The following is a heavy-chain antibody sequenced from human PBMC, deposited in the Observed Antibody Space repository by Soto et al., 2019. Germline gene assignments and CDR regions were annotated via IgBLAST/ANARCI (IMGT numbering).Heavy chain of an antibody. CDR1: GFTFSSYA. J-gene: IGHJ4*02. D-gene: IGHD3-16*02. V-gene: IGHV3-23*01. CDR2: IGGTGVTT. CDR3: AKVYFAELSFFDY. Sequence: EVQLLESGGGLVQPGGSLRLSCAASGFTFSSYAMIWVRQAPGKGLEWVSSIGGTGVTTYYADSVKGRFTISRDNSKNTLSLQMTSLRAEDTAVYYCAKVYFAELSFFDYWGQGALVTVSS.